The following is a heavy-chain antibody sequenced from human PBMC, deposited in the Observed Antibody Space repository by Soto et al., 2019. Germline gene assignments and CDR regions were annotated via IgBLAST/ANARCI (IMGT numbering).Heavy chain of an antibody. Sequence: GGSLRLSCAASGFTVSDTYMSWVRQAPGKGLEWLSVLYSGGSSCYADSVEGRFTISRDNSKNTLYLQMNSLRAEDTAVYYCARERFTMARGAPRHNWFDPWGQGTLVTVSS. V-gene: IGHV3-53*01. CDR1: GFTVSDTY. D-gene: IGHD3-10*01. J-gene: IGHJ5*02. CDR3: ARERFTMARGAPRHNWFDP. CDR2: LYSGGSS.